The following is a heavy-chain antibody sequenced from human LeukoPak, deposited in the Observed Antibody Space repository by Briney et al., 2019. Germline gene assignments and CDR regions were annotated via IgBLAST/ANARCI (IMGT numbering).Heavy chain of an antibody. D-gene: IGHD3-22*01. J-gene: IGHJ4*02. CDR2: IIPIFGTA. CDR3: ATGDYYDSSGYPFDY. V-gene: IGHV1-69*05. Sequence: SVEVSCKASGGTFSSYAISWVRQAPGQGLEWMGGIIPIFGTANYAQKFQGRVTITTDESTSTAYMELSSLRSEDTAVYYCATGDYYDSSGYPFDYWGQGTLVTVSS. CDR1: GGTFSSYA.